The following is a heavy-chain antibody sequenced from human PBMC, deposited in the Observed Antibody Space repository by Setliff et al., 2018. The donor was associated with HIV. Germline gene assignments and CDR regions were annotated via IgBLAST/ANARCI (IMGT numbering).Heavy chain of an antibody. CDR3: ARQPPLSVLQVWFDDY. CDR2: INHSGST. J-gene: IGHJ4*02. V-gene: IGHV4-38-2*01. Sequence: SETLSLTCDVSGFSITDGFYWAWIRQSPGKGLEWIGSINHSGSTYCTPSLKSRVTMSVDASKNHFSLKLSSVTAADTAMYFCARQPPLSVLQVWFDDYWGQGTLVTVSS. CDR1: GFSITDGFY. D-gene: IGHD3-10*01.